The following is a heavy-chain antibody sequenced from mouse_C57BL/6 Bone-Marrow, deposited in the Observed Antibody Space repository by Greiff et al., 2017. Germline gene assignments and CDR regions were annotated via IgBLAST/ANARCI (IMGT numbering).Heavy chain of an antibody. CDR1: GFTFTDYY. J-gene: IGHJ4*01. CDR2: IRNKANGYTT. CDR3: ARYQTAHYYAMDY. D-gene: IGHD3-2*01. Sequence: EVQRVESGGGLVQPGGSLRLSCAASGFTFTDYYMSWVRQPPGKALEWLGFIRNKANGYTTEYSASVKGRFTISRDNSQSILYLQMNALRAEDSATYYCARYQTAHYYAMDYWGQGTSVTVSS. V-gene: IGHV7-3*01.